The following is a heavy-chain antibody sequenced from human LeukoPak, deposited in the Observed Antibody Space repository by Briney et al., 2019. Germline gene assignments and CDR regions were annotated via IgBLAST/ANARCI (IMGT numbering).Heavy chain of an antibody. J-gene: IGHJ6*02. CDR1: GGSIRSFY. Sequence: SETLALTCTVSGGSIRSFYWSWIRQPPGKGLEWIGYIYNIGSTNYNPSLKSRVSISGDTSKNQFSLRLTSVTAADTAVYYCARTQGCGTVRTGYYYGMDVWGQGTTVTVSS. V-gene: IGHV4-59*08. D-gene: IGHD4-11*01. CDR2: IYNIGST. CDR3: ARTQGCGTVRTGYYYGMDV.